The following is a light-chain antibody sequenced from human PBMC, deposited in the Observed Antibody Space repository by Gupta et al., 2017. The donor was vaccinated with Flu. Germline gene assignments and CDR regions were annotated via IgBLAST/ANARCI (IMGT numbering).Light chain of an antibody. Sequence: DIVTITCRARQSISIWLAWFQKKPGKAPKPLIYKASSLESGVPSRFSGSGSGTEFSLTISSLQPDDFATYYCQQYSTYAWTFGQGTKVEIK. V-gene: IGKV1-5*03. CDR3: QQYSTYAWT. CDR1: QSISIW. J-gene: IGKJ1*01. CDR2: KAS.